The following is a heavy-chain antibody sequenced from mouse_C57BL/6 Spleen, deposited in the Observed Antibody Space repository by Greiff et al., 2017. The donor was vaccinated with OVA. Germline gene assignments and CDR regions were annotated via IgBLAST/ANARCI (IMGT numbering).Heavy chain of an antibody. Sequence: DVKLVESGGDLVKPGGSLKLSCAASGFTFSSYGMSWVRQTPDKRLEWVATISSGGSYTYYPDSVKGRFTISRDNAKNTLYLQMSSLKSEDTAMYYCARHGDYGSDAMDYWGQGTSVTVSS. CDR1: GFTFSSYG. CDR2: ISSGGSYT. J-gene: IGHJ4*01. CDR3: ARHGDYGSDAMDY. V-gene: IGHV5-6*02. D-gene: IGHD1-1*01.